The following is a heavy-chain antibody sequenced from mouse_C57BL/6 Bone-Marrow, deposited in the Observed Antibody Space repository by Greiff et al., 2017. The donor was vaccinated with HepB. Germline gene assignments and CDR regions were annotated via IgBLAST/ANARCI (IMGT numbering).Heavy chain of an antibody. J-gene: IGHJ2*01. CDR2: ISDGGSYT. V-gene: IGHV5-4*01. CDR3: ARGDYGSSYFDY. Sequence: EVQGVESGGGLVKPGGSLKLSCAASGFTFSSYAMSWVRQTPEKRLEWVATISDGGSYTYYPDNVKGRFTISRDNAKNNLYLQMSHLKSEDTAMYYCARGDYGSSYFDYWGQGTTLTVSS. CDR1: GFTFSSYA. D-gene: IGHD1-1*01.